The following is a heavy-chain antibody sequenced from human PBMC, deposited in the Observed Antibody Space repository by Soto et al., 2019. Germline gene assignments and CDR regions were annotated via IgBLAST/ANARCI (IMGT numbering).Heavy chain of an antibody. CDR1: GGFISNYY. CDR3: ARDVSSGYYLNWFDP. J-gene: IGHJ5*02. CDR2: IYYSGTT. Sequence: PSETLSLTCTVSGGFISNYYWSWVRQSPGKGLEWIGYIYYSGTTNYNPSLKSRVTMSIDTSKNQFSLKLSSVTAADTAVYYCARDVSSGYYLNWFDPWGQGTLVT. D-gene: IGHD3-22*01. V-gene: IGHV4-59*12.